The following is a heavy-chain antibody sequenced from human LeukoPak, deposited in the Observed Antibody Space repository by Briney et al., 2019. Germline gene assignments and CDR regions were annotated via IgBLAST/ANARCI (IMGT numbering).Heavy chain of an antibody. CDR3: ARAIAVAGFDY. V-gene: IGHV3-23*01. CDR1: GFTFSSYA. J-gene: IGHJ4*02. CDR2: IGDNGGNT. Sequence: GGSLRLSCAACGFTFSSYAMSWVRQTPRTGLEWVSGIGDNGGNTYYADSVKGRFTISRDNSKNTLFLQMNSLRAEDTAVYYCARAIAVAGFDYWGQGTLVTVSS. D-gene: IGHD6-19*01.